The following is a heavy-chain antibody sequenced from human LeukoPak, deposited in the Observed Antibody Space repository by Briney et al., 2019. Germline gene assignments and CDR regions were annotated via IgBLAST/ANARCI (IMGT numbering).Heavy chain of an antibody. J-gene: IGHJ6*02. V-gene: IGHV1-69*01. CDR1: GGTFTSYA. D-gene: IGHD6-6*01. CDR3: ARVEYSSSTASNYYYYYGMDV. CDR2: IIPIFGTT. Sequence: GSSVTVSCTASGGTFTSYAISWVRQAPGQGLEWMGGIIPIFGTTNYAQKFQGRVTITADESTSTAYMELSSLRSEDTAVYYCARVEYSSSTASNYYYYYGMDVWGQGTTVTVSS.